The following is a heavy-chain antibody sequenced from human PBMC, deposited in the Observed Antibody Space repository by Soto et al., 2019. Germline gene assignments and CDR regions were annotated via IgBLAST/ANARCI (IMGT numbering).Heavy chain of an antibody. Sequence: LGESLKISCKGSGYSFTSYWISWVRQMPGKGLEWMGRIDPSDSYTNYSPSFQGHVTLSADKSISTAYLQWSSLKASDTAMYYCARRXQQLVGDGISYYNYAVDVWSQGTTVT. J-gene: IGHJ6*02. V-gene: IGHV5-10-1*01. D-gene: IGHD6-13*01. CDR2: IDPSDSYT. CDR1: GYSFTSYW. CDR3: ARRXQQLVGDGISYYNYAVDV.